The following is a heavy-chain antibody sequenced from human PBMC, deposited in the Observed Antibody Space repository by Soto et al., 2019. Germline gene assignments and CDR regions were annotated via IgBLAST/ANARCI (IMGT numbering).Heavy chain of an antibody. Sequence: SETLSLTCTISGGSISVYYWSWIRQPPGQALEWIGYIYDSGSPYYNPSLRSRVIISADTSRNQISLKLTSATAADTAVYYCARGVGSSPPRYWGRGTLVTVSS. CDR2: IYDSGSP. J-gene: IGHJ4*02. D-gene: IGHD1-26*01. V-gene: IGHV4-59*01. CDR1: GGSISVYY. CDR3: ARGVGSSPPRY.